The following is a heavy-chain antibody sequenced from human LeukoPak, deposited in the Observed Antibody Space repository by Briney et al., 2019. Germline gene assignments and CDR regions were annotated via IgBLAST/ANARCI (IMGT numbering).Heavy chain of an antibody. CDR3: ARIPSLDGPYYYFDY. CDR2: TLPYLGVR. CDR1: GGTTTRYA. D-gene: IGHD3-10*01. Sequence: SVKVSCKASGGTTTRYAIAWLRQAPGQGLEWMGRTLPYLGVRDYAQKFEGRVTISADKSTGTTYMELGSLRSDDTAVYYCARIPSLDGPYYYFDYWGQGTLITVSS. J-gene: IGHJ4*02. V-gene: IGHV1-69*04.